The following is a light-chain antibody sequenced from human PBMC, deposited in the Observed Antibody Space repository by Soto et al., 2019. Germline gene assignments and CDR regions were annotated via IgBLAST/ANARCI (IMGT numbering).Light chain of an antibody. CDR3: QQRSNWPPAT. Sequence: SPATLSLSPGERATLSCRASQSVSSYLAWYQQKPVQAPRLLIYDASNMATGIPARFSGSGSGTDFTLTISSLEPEDFAVYYCQQRSNWPPATFGQGTLLELK. V-gene: IGKV3-11*01. CDR1: QSVSSY. CDR2: DAS. J-gene: IGKJ5*01.